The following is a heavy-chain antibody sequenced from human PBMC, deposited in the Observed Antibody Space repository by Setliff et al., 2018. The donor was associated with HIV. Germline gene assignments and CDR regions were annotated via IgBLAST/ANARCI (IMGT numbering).Heavy chain of an antibody. V-gene: IGHV1-69*13. D-gene: IGHD3-3*01. CDR1: GGTFSSYA. J-gene: IGHJ5*02. Sequence: SVKVSCKASGGTFSSYAISWVRQAPGQGLEWMGGIIPILGTTNYAQKFQTRVTFSADDFRTTAYMEMTTLRSEDTAVYYCARLIGDDFWSGHSNWFDPWGQGTLVTVSS. CDR3: ARLIGDDFWSGHSNWFDP. CDR2: IIPILGTT.